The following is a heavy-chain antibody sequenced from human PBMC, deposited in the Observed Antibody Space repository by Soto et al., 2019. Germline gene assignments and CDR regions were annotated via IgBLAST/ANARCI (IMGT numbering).Heavy chain of an antibody. CDR3: ARMLAVNYYYYYVDV. D-gene: IGHD3-22*01. J-gene: IGHJ6*03. CDR1: WFSLRNASMG. CDR2: ILSSDEK. V-gene: IGHV2-26*01. Sequence: QVTLKESGPVLVKPTETHTLTCTVSWFSLRNASMGVSWIRQPPGKALEWLAHILSSDEKSYNTSLKGRVTLSKDTSKSQVVLTMTYVDPVDTATYFCARMLAVNYYYYYVDVWGEGTTVTVSS.